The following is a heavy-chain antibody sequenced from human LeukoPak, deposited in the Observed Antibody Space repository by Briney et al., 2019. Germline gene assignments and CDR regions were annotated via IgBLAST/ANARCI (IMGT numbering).Heavy chain of an antibody. CDR3: ARGGIFNPYEL. V-gene: IGHV3-21*01. J-gene: IGHJ4*02. CDR1: GFSLSGHS. D-gene: IGHD3-22*01. Sequence: GGSLRLSCEAYGFSLSGHSMNWVRQAPGKGLEWISSIDTTSIYIYHADSVLGRFTISRDNAKNSLYLQMNSLRVEDTALYYCARGGIFNPYELWGQGTLVTVSS. CDR2: IDTTSIYI.